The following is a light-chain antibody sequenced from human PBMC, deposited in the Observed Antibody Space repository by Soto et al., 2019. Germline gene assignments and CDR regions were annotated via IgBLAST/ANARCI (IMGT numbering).Light chain of an antibody. J-gene: IGKJ1*01. CDR3: QQYGSSPQT. CDR2: AAS. Sequence: EIVLTQSPGTLSLSPGERATLSWRASQSISSYLAWYQQKPGQAPRLLIYAASSRATGIPDRFSGSGSGTDFTLTISRLEPEDFAVYYCQQYGSSPQTFGQGTKVDIK. CDR1: QSISSY. V-gene: IGKV3-20*01.